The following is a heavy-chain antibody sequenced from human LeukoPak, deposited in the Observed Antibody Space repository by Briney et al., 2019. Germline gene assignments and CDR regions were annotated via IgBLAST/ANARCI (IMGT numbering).Heavy chain of an antibody. J-gene: IGHJ6*02. CDR3: ARALRDGDYYYYYYGMDV. Sequence: GGSLRLSCAASGFTFDDYGMSWVRQAPGKGLEWVSGINWNGGSTGYADFVKGRFTISRDNAKNSLYLQMNSLRAEDTALYYCARALRDGDYYYYYYGMDVWGQGTTVTVSS. D-gene: IGHD4-17*01. CDR2: INWNGGST. V-gene: IGHV3-20*04. CDR1: GFTFDDYG.